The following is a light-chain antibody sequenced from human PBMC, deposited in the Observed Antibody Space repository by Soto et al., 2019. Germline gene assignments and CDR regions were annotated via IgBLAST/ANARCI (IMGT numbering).Light chain of an antibody. CDR2: GTS. CDR3: QQYGSTPPIT. V-gene: IGKV3-20*01. J-gene: IGKJ5*01. Sequence: EIVLTQSPGTLSLAPGERATLSCRASQSVSSNYLAWYQQKPGQSPRLLIYGTSNRVTGIPDRFSGSGSGTDFTLTISRLEPEDFVLYYCQQYGSTPPITFGQGTRLEIK. CDR1: QSVSSNY.